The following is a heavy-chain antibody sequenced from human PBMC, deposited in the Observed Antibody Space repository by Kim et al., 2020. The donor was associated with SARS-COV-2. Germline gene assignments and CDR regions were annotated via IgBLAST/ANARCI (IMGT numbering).Heavy chain of an antibody. CDR2: IGGSGDST. CDR1: GFIFTKYA. J-gene: IGHJ4*02. D-gene: IGHD3-22*01. CDR3: AKGYYFDTSDYYSFDY. Sequence: GGSLRLSCVASGFIFTKYAMSWVRQAPGKGLEWVSVIGGSGDSTYYADSVKGRFTISRDNSKNTVYLQVNRLRAEDTAVYYCAKGYYFDTSDYYSFDYWGQGTLVTVSS. V-gene: IGHV3-23*01.